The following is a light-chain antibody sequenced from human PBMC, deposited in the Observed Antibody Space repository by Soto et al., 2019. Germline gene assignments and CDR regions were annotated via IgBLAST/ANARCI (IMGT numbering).Light chain of an antibody. J-gene: IGKJ1*01. CDR2: VSS. V-gene: IGKV1-6*01. CDR1: RYIRSD. Sequence: MQMSHSPSSLSSSLVDRVTITCRASRYIRSDLSFYQQRQGQAPKVLIYVSSNLQSGVPSRFSGSGYGTDFTLTISSLQHEDFATYYCLQDYHHPWTFGQGTKVDIK. CDR3: LQDYHHPWT.